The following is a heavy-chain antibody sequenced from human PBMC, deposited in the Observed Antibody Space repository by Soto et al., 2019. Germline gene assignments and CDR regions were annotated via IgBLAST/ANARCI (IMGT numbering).Heavy chain of an antibody. CDR1: GGSISSSSYY. D-gene: IGHD3-22*01. V-gene: IGHV4-39*01. CDR3: ARRRDSSGYLKWGGSFDY. J-gene: IGHJ4*02. CDR2: IYYSGST. Sequence: SETLSLTCTVSGGSISSSSYYWGWIRQPPGKGLEWIGSIYYSGSTYYNPSLKSRVTISVDTSKNQFSLKLSSVTAADTAVYYCARRRDSSGYLKWGGSFDYWGQGTLVTVSS.